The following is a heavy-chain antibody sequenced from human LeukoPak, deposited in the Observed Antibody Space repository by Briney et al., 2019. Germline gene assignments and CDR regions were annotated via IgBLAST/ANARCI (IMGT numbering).Heavy chain of an antibody. J-gene: IGHJ4*02. CDR1: GGTFSIYA. CDR2: IIPIFGTA. V-gene: IGHV1-69*01. CDR3: ARDREYYDSSGYLDY. D-gene: IGHD3-22*01. Sequence: AVNVSFKASGGTFSIYAISWVRQAPGQGLEWMGGIIPIFGTATYAQKFQGRVTVTADESTSTAYMELSSLRSEDTAVYYCARDREYYDSSGYLDYWGQGTLVTVSS.